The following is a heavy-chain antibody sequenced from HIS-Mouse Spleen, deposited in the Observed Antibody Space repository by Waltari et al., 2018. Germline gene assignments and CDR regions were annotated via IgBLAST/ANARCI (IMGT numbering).Heavy chain of an antibody. CDR1: GFTFSSYA. J-gene: IGHJ2*01. CDR2: ISYDGSNK. CDR3: ARASLMAYFDL. Sequence: QVQLVESGGGVVQPGRSLRLSCAASGFTFSSYAMHLVRQAPGKGLEWVAVISYDGSNKYYADSVKGRFTISRDNSKNTLYLQMNSLRAEDTAVYYCARASLMAYFDLWGRGTLVTVSS. V-gene: IGHV3-30-3*01.